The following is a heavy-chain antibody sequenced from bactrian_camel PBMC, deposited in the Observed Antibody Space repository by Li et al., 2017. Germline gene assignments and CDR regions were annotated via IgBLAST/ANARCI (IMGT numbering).Heavy chain of an antibody. CDR2: IDSAGST. Sequence: HVQLVESGGGSAQAGGSLRLSCAYSGFTLSASCMGWFRQGAGKEREGVAAIDSAGSTSYADSMKGRFTISQDNAKNTLYLQMNSLKPEDTAMYSCATVRLGYLCDFRDGDWANWGQGTQGTV. CDR1: GFTLSASC. CDR3: ATVRLGYLCDFRDGDWAN. J-gene: IGHJ4*01. V-gene: IGHV3S26*01. D-gene: IGHD4*01.